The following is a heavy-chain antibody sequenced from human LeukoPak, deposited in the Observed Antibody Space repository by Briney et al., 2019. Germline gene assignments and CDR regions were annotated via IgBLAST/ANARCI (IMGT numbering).Heavy chain of an antibody. V-gene: IGHV3-23*01. CDR1: GFAFRNFA. D-gene: IGHD3-3*01. CDR2: ITNNADAT. CDR3: AKDFWSGNYQSGGLDV. J-gene: IGHJ6*02. Sequence: PGGSLRLSCAASGFAFRNFAMSWVRQAPGKGLEWVSHITNNADATYYADSVKGRFTVSRDNSNNILYLQLDSLRAEDAAVYYCAKDFWSGNYQSGGLDVWAQGSTVTVSS.